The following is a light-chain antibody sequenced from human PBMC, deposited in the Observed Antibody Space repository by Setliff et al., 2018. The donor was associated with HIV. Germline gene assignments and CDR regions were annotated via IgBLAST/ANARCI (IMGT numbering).Light chain of an antibody. J-gene: IGLJ1*01. CDR3: ATWDDSLKEV. CDR2: SDD. V-gene: IGLV1-44*01. CDR1: TSNIGSNA. Sequence: KRVTISCYGSTSNIGSNAVNWYQHLPGTAPKLLIYSDDQRPSGVPDRFSGSKSDTSASLAISGLQSEDEADYYCATWDDSLKEVFGTGTKVTVL.